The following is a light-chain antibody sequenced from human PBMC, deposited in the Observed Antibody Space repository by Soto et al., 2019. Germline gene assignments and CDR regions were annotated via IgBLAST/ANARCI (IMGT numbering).Light chain of an antibody. CDR2: GNS. CDR1: SSNIGAGYD. J-gene: IGLJ3*02. Sequence: QSVLTQPPSVSGAPGQRVTISCTGSSSNIGAGYDVHWYQQLPGTAPKLLIYGNSNRPSGVPDRFSGSKSGTSASLAITGLQAEDEADYSCQSYYSSLSGSRVFGGGTKLTVL. CDR3: QSYYSSLSGSRV. V-gene: IGLV1-40*01.